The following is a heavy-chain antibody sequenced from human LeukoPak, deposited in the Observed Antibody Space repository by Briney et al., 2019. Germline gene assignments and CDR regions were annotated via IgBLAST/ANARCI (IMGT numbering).Heavy chain of an antibody. D-gene: IGHD6-6*01. CDR1: GGSISSYY. CDR3: ARGSSAFDY. J-gene: IGHJ4*02. Sequence: NPSETLSLTCTVSGGSISSYYWSWLRQPPGKGLEWIGYIYYRGSTNYNPSLKSRVTISVDTSKNQFSLKLSSVTAADTAVYYCARGSSAFDYWGQGTLVTVSS. V-gene: IGHV4-59*01. CDR2: IYYRGST.